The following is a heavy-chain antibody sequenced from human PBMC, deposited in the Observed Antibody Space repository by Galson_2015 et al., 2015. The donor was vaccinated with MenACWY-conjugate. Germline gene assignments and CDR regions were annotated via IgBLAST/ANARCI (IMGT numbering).Heavy chain of an antibody. CDR3: ARHPSSAQGWKGMDV. CDR2: ISYSGGT. D-gene: IGHD6-19*01. CDR1: GVSISSYY. Sequence: ETLSLTCIVSGVSISSYYWTWIRQPPGKGLEWLAYISYSGGTNNNPSLNGRTTISLDTSKNQFSLKLTSVTAADTAVYYCARHPSSAQGWKGMDVWGQGTTVTVSS. J-gene: IGHJ6*02. V-gene: IGHV4-59*08.